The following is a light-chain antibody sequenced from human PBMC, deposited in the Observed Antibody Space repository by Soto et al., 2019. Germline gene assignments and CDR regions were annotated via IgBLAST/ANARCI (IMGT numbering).Light chain of an antibody. CDR3: QSCDSSLSGSGV. CDR1: SSNIGAGYD. Sequence: QSVLTQPPSVCGAPGQRVTISCTGNSSNIGAGYDVHWYQQLPGTAPKLLIYRNTNRPSGVPDRFSGSKSGTSASLAITGLQAEDEADYYCQSCDSSLSGSGVFGTGTKVTVL. J-gene: IGLJ1*01. V-gene: IGLV1-40*01. CDR2: RNT.